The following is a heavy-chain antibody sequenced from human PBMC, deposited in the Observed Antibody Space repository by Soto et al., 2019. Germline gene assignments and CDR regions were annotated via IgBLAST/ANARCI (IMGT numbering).Heavy chain of an antibody. Sequence: PGGSLRLSCAASGFTVSSNYMSWARQAQGKGLEWVSVIYGGGSTYYADSVKGRFTITRDNSKNTLYLQMSSLRDEDTAVYYCAREWGATVRRDDAYDIWGQGTMVTVSS. CDR1: GFTVSSNY. CDR3: AREWGATVRRDDAYDI. V-gene: IGHV3-66*01. D-gene: IGHD4-17*01. J-gene: IGHJ3*02. CDR2: IYGGGST.